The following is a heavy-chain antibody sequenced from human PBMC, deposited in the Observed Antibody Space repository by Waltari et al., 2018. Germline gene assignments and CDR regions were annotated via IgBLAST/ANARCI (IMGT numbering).Heavy chain of an antibody. J-gene: IGHJ6*03. CDR2: IGSSSAYT. Sequence: EVQLGESGGGLVKPGGSLGVSCVASGFSFNAYPMNWVRHTPEKGLGWVTSIGSSSAYTYYADSVKGRFTISRDHAANSLHLEMSALGPEDTAVYYCASHLEDFYYYMDVWGKGTTVTVSS. CDR1: GFSFNAYP. V-gene: IGHV3-21*06. CDR3: ASHLEDFYYYMDV.